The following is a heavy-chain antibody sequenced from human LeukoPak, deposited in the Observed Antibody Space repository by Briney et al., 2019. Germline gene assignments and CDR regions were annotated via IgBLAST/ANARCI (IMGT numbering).Heavy chain of an antibody. J-gene: IGHJ4*02. CDR3: ARVYPWQQLVRD. CDR1: GGSISSYY. D-gene: IGHD6-13*01. V-gene: IGHV4-34*01. CDR2: INHSGST. Sequence: PSETLSLTCTVSGGSISSYYWSWIRQPPGKGLEWIGEINHSGSTNYNPSLKSRVTISVGTSKNQLSLKLSSVTAADTAVYYCARVYPWQQLVRDWGQGTLVTVSS.